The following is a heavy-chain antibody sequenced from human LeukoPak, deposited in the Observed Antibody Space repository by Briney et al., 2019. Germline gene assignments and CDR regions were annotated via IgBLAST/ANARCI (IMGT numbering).Heavy chain of an antibody. V-gene: IGHV4-4*09. CDR1: GGSISSYY. D-gene: IGHD6-6*01. J-gene: IGHJ4*02. CDR2: IYTSGST. Sequence: SETLSLTCTVSGGSISSYYWSWIRQPPGKGLEWIGYIYTSGSTNYNPSLKSRVTISVDTSKNQFSLKLTSVTAADTAVYFCARDPYRSSFDSWGQGTLVTVSS. CDR3: ARDPYRSSFDS.